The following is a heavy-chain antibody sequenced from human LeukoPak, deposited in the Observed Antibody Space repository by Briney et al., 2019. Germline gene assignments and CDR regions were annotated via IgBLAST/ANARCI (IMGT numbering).Heavy chain of an antibody. D-gene: IGHD1-26*01. J-gene: IGHJ3*02. Sequence: GGSLRLSCAASGFTFSSSGMNWVRQAPGKGLEWVANIRKDGSEKNYVDSVKGRFTISRDNAKNSLYLQMNSLRADDTALYYCARHWEGVESDAFDIWGQGTMVTVSS. V-gene: IGHV3-7*04. CDR3: ARHWEGVESDAFDI. CDR2: IRKDGSEK. CDR1: GFTFSSSG.